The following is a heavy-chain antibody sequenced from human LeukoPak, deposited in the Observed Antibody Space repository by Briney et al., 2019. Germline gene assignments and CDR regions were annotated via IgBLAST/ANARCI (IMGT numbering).Heavy chain of an antibody. CDR2: IIPISNTA. CDR1: GGTFSNYA. Sequence: SVKVSCKASGGTFSNYAISWVRQAPGQGLEWMGGIIPISNTANYAQKFQGRVIITADESTTTAYMELRSLRSEDTAVYYCARETSNYYYFDSWGQGTLVTVSS. J-gene: IGHJ4*02. V-gene: IGHV1-69*13. D-gene: IGHD4-11*01. CDR3: ARETSNYYYFDS.